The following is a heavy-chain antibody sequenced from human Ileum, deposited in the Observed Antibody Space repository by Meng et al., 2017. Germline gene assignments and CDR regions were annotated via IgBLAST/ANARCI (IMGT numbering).Heavy chain of an antibody. J-gene: IGHJ6*02. CDR3: ARLYGSDTYFAYYYGMDV. CDR2: IYTSGNT. Sequence: SETLSLTCTVSGDSISSGTYYWSWIRQPAGKGLEWIGRIYTSGNTFYNPSLKSRATISLDRSRIQFSLELKSVTAADTAVYYRARLYGSDTYFAYYYGMDVWGQGTTVTVSS. D-gene: IGHD3-10*01. V-gene: IGHV4-61*02. CDR1: GDSISSGTYY.